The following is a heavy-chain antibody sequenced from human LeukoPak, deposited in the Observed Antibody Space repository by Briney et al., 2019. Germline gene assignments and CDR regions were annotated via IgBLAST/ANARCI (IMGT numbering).Heavy chain of an antibody. D-gene: IGHD2-15*01. CDR2: MNPNRGNT. CDR1: GYTFTSYD. V-gene: IGHV1-8*01. Sequence: ASVKVSCKASGYTFTSYDINWVRQATGQGLEWMGWMNPNRGNTGYAQKFQGRVTMTRNTSISTAYMELSSLRSEDTAVYYCARGSLLYCSGGSCYGLGFDYWGQGTLVTVCS. J-gene: IGHJ4*02. CDR3: ARGSLLYCSGGSCYGLGFDY.